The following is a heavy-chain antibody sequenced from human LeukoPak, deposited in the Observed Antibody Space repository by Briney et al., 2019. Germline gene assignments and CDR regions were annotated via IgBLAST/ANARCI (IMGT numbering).Heavy chain of an antibody. D-gene: IGHD3-10*01. CDR2: FDPEDGET. CDR3: ATDLGYYGSGSYYNFDY. CDR1: GYTLTELS. J-gene: IGHJ4*02. Sequence: GASVKVSCKVSGYTLTELSMHWARQAPGKGLEWMGGFDPEDGETIYAQKFQGRVTMTEDTSTDTAYMELSSLRSEDTAVYYCATDLGYYGSGSYYNFDYWGQGTLVTVSS. V-gene: IGHV1-24*01.